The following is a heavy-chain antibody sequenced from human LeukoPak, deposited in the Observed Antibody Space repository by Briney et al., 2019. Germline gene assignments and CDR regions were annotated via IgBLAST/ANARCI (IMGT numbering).Heavy chain of an antibody. J-gene: IGHJ4*02. CDR3: AKSGPYCSSTTCNYFDY. Sequence: GGSLRLSCAASRFTFSNFAMSWVRQAPGKGLEWVSTISGSAYSTYYADSVKGRFTISRDNSKNALFLQMNSLSAEDTAVYYCAKSGPYCSSTTCNYFDYWGQGTLVTDSS. CDR1: RFTFSNFA. CDR2: ISGSAYST. V-gene: IGHV3-23*01. D-gene: IGHD2-2*01.